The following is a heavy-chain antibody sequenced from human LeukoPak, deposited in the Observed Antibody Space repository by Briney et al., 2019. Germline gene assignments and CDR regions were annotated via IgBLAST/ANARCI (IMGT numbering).Heavy chain of an antibody. CDR1: GYTFSDFY. J-gene: IGHJ5*02. CDR3: ATATVTHTRDP. D-gene: IGHD1-1*01. V-gene: IGHV1-2*02. CDR2: INPYSGAL. Sequence: ASVKVSCQTSGYTFSDFYLNWVRQAPGQGLEWMGWINPYSGALISAQSLQGRLTMTWDTSTGTAYMELTRLTPDDTAVYYCATATVTHTRDPWGQGTLVTVSS.